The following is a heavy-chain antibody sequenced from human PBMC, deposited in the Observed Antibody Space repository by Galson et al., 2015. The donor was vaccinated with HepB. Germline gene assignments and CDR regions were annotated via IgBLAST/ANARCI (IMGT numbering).Heavy chain of an antibody. CDR1: GFTFGSSW. CDR2: INKDGRKN. Sequence: LRLSCAASGFTFGSSWMSWVRQAPGRWLVWEANINKDGRKNYHVDSVKRRFAICRGMGKNSLYVQMSSLRGEDTAVYYCARVLPIAAAGAPYYFDSWGQGTLVTVSS. D-gene: IGHD6-13*01. V-gene: IGHV3-7*01. J-gene: IGHJ4*02. CDR3: ARVLPIAAAGAPYYFDS.